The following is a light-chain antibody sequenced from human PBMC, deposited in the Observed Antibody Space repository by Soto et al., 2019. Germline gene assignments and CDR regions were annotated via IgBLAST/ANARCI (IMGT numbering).Light chain of an antibody. CDR3: QQYNKWPRT. Sequence: EVVMTQSPATLSVSPGECVTLSCRASQGICYTLAWYQHRPGQTPRLLIYDTSTRATGVPARFSGSRSGPEFTLTISSLQSEDFAVYYCQQYNKWPRTFGQGTKVDI. CDR1: QGICYT. CDR2: DTS. V-gene: IGKV3-15*01. J-gene: IGKJ1*01.